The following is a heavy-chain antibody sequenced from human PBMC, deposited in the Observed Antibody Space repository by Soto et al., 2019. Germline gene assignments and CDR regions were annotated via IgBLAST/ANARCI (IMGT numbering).Heavy chain of an antibody. J-gene: IGHJ6*02. Sequence: SETLSLTCTVSGGSVSSGSYYWSWIRQPPGKGMEWIGYFYYSGRTNYNPSLKSRVTISVDTSKNQFSMKLSSVTAADTAVYYCARYHSGMYXWGQVTTVTVS. CDR1: GGSVSSGSYY. CDR2: FYYSGRT. V-gene: IGHV4-61*01. CDR3: ARYHSGMYX.